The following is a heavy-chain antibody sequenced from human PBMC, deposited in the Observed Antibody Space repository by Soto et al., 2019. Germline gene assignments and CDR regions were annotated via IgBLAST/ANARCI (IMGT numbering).Heavy chain of an antibody. V-gene: IGHV3-23*01. D-gene: IGHD6-13*01. Sequence: EVQLLESGGGLVQPGGSLRLSCAASGFTFSSYAMSWVRQAPGKGLEWVSAMSGSGDSTYFADSVKGRFSISRDNSKNTLYLQMNSLRAEDTAVYYCAKGDIAARSGVYYYMDVWGKGTTVTVSS. CDR3: AKGDIAARSGVYYYMDV. CDR2: MSGSGDST. J-gene: IGHJ6*03. CDR1: GFTFSSYA.